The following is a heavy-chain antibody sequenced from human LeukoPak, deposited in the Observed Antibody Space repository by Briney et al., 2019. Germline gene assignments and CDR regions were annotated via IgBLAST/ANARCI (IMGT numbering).Heavy chain of an antibody. CDR2: IKEDGSEK. D-gene: IGHD1-26*01. J-gene: IGHJ4*02. CDR3: ARRRYSGSSQHFDY. V-gene: IGHV3-7*01. CDR1: GFTFSSYW. Sequence: GGSLRLSCAASGFTFSSYWMSWVRQAPGKGLEWVANIKEDGSEKYYVDSVKGRFTISRDNAKNSLYLQMNSLRAEDTAVYYCARRRYSGSSQHFDYWGQGTLVTVSS.